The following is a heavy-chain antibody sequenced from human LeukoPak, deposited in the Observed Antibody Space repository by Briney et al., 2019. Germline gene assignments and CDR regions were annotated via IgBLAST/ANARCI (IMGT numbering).Heavy chain of an antibody. V-gene: IGHV4-59*01. CDR2: IYYSGST. Sequence: SETLSLTCTVSGGSMSGYFWSWIRQPPGKGLEWIGYIYYSGSTNYTPSLKSRVTISVDTSKNQLSLKLSSVTAADTAVYYCARSITSSWYGDFQHWGQGTLVTVSS. CDR1: GGSMSGYF. D-gene: IGHD6-13*01. CDR3: ARSITSSWYGDFQH. J-gene: IGHJ1*01.